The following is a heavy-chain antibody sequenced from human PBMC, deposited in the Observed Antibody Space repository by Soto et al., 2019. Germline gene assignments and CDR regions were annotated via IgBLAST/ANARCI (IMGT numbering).Heavy chain of an antibody. J-gene: IGHJ3*01. CDR3: VKEYCTGGTCFDAFDL. V-gene: IGHV3-48*03. Sequence: EAELVESGGGLVQPGGSLTLSCAASGFIFSDYEVDWVRQAPGRGPEWISYISDGGTTIYYAASVKGRFTISRDDAKKSLYLHMNNLRVDATAVYFCVKEYCTGGTCFDAFDLWGQGTVVTVSS. CDR2: ISDGGTTI. D-gene: IGHD2-8*02. CDR1: GFIFSDYE.